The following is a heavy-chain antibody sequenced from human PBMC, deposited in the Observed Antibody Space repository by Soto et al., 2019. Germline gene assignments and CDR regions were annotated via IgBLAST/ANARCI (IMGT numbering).Heavy chain of an antibody. D-gene: IGHD3-3*01. J-gene: IGHJ5*02. CDR3: ASSTYYDFWSGFNWFDP. CDR2: IIPMFGSI. CDR1: GGTFSSYA. Sequence: QVQLVQSGAEVKKPGSSVMVSCKASGGTFSSYAISWVRQAPGEGLEWMGGIIPMFGSINYAQKLQGRVTIFADESTNIAYMELSSLRSEDTAVYYCASSTYYDFWSGFNWFDPWGQGTLVTVSS. V-gene: IGHV1-69*01.